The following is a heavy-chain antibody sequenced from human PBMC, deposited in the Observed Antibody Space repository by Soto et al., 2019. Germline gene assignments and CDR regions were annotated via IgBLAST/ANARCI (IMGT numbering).Heavy chain of an antibody. D-gene: IGHD3-9*01. J-gene: IGHJ6*02. CDR1: GGSISSYY. Sequence: SETLSLTCTVSGGSISSYYWSWIRQPPGKGLEWIGYIYYSGSTNYNPSLKSRVTISVDTSKNQFSLKLSSVTAADTAVYYCAREEYPYYDILTARTYYYGMDVWGQGTTVTVSS. V-gene: IGHV4-59*01. CDR2: IYYSGST. CDR3: AREEYPYYDILTARTYYYGMDV.